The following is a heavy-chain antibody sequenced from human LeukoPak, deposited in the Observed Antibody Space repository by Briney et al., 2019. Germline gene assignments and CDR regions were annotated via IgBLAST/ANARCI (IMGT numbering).Heavy chain of an antibody. CDR1: GFTFDDYA. Sequence: PGRSLRLSCAASGFTFDDYAMHWVRQAPGKGLEWVSGISWNSGSIGYADSVKGRFTISRDNAKNSLYLQMNSLRAEDTALYYCAKDTAMAKHAFDIWGQGTMVTVSS. CDR3: AKDTAMAKHAFDI. D-gene: IGHD5-18*01. CDR2: ISWNSGSI. J-gene: IGHJ3*02. V-gene: IGHV3-9*01.